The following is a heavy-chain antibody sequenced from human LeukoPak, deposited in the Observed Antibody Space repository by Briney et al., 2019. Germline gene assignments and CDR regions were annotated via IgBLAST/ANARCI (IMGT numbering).Heavy chain of an antibody. J-gene: IGHJ4*02. CDR1: GGSISSSSYY. CDR3: AVGIAAADSYYFDY. D-gene: IGHD6-13*01. Sequence: SETLSLTCTVSGGSISSSSYYWGWIRQPPGKGLEWIGSIYYSGSTYYNPSLKSRVTISVDTSKNQFSLKLSSVTAADTAVYYCAVGIAAADSYYFDYWGQGTLVTVSS. CDR2: IYYSGST. V-gene: IGHV4-39*07.